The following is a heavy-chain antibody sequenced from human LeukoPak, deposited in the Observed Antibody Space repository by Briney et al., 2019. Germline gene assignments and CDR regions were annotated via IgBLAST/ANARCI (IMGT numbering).Heavy chain of an antibody. CDR3: AREGYSGSYYDY. V-gene: IGHV1-69*13. CDR1: GGTFSSYA. J-gene: IGHJ4*02. CDR2: IIPIFGTA. Sequence: SVKVSCKASGGTFSSYAISWVRQAPGQGLEWMGGIIPIFGTANYAQKFQGRVTITADESTSTAYMELSSLRSEDTAVYYCAREGYSGSYYDYWGQGTLVTVSS. D-gene: IGHD1-26*01.